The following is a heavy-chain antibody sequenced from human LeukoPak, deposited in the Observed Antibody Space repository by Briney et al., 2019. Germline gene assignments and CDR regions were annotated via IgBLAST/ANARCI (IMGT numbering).Heavy chain of an antibody. D-gene: IGHD3-10*01. CDR1: GGSISSYY. CDR2: IYYSGST. Sequence: PSETLSLTCTVSGGSISSYYWSWIRQPPGKGLEWIGYIYYSGSTNYNPSLKSRVTISVDTSKNQFSLKLSSVTAADTAVYYCARQEGSGSPHYYYGMDVWGQGTTVTVSS. V-gene: IGHV4-59*08. CDR3: ARQEGSGSPHYYYGMDV. J-gene: IGHJ6*02.